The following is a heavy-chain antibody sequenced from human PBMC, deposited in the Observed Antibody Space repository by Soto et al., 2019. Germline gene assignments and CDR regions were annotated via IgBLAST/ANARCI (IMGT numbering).Heavy chain of an antibody. CDR1: GFTFSSYW. Sequence: PGGSLRLSCAASGFTFSSYWMSWVRQAPGKGLEWVANIKQEGSEKYYVDSVKGRFTISRDNAKNSLYLQMNSLRAVDTAVYYCARDSYYDFWTGYNYGMDVWGQGTTVTVSS. CDR2: IKQEGSEK. V-gene: IGHV3-7*03. CDR3: ARDSYYDFWTGYNYGMDV. J-gene: IGHJ6*02. D-gene: IGHD3-3*01.